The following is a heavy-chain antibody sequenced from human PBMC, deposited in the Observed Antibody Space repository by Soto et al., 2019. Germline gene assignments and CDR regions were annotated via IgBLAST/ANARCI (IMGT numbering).Heavy chain of an antibody. J-gene: IGHJ5*02. CDR2: IYYSGST. CDR3: ARDGSSFRGVGSWFDP. V-gene: IGHV4-59*01. CDR1: GGSIISYY. Sequence: PSETLSLTCTVSGGSIISYYWSWIRQPPGKGLEWIGYIYYSGSTNYNPSLKSRVTISVDTSKNQFSLKLSSVTAADTAVYYCARDGSSFRGVGSWFDPWGQGTLVTVSS. D-gene: IGHD2-15*01.